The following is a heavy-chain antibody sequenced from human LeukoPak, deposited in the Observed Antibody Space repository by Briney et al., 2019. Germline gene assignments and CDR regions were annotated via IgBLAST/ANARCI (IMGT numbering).Heavy chain of an antibody. CDR1: GFTFSSYA. J-gene: IGHJ4*02. V-gene: IGHV3-23*01. CDR3: AKDGYNFVGSYFDY. CDR2: ISGSGGST. D-gene: IGHD5-24*01. Sequence: PGGSLRLSCAASGFTFSSYAMNWVRQAPGKGLEWVSAISGSGGSTYYADSVKGRFTISRDNSKNTLYLQMNSLRAEDTAVYYCAKDGYNFVGSYFDYWGQGTLVTVSS.